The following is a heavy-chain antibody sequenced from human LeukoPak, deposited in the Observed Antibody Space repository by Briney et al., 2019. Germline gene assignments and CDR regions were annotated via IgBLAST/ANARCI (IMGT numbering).Heavy chain of an antibody. V-gene: IGHV1-69*04. J-gene: IGHJ4*02. CDR1: RGTFSSYA. CDR3: ARADGSIAVAGTPDY. D-gene: IGHD6-19*01. Sequence: SVTVSCKASRGTFSSYALSWVRQAPGQGLEWMGRIIPIFGIANYAQKFQGRVTITADKSTSTAYMELSSLRSEDTAVYYCARADGSIAVAGTPDYWGQGTLVTVSS. CDR2: IIPIFGIA.